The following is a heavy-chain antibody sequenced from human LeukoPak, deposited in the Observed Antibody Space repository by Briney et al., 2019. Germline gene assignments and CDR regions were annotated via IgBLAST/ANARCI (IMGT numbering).Heavy chain of an antibody. V-gene: IGHV3-48*03. Sequence: GGSLRLSCAASGFTFSSYEMNWVRQAPGKGLEWVSYISSSGSSIYYADSVKGRFTISRDNAKNSLYLQMNSLRAEDTAVYYCARETPAADYGDYWGQGTLVTVSS. J-gene: IGHJ4*02. CDR2: ISSSGSSI. CDR3: ARETPAADYGDY. CDR1: GFTFSSYE.